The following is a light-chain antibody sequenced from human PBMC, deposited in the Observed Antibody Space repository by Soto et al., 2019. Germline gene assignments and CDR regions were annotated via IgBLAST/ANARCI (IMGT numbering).Light chain of an antibody. CDR2: GPS. CDR1: QSVSNNY. V-gene: IGKV3-20*01. CDR3: QQYGSSGT. J-gene: IGKJ1*01. Sequence: EIVLTQSPGTLSLSPGERATLSCRASQSVSNNYLAWHQQKPGQAHRLLIYGPSNRATGIPDRFSGSGSGTDFTLTIRRLEPEDFSVYYCQQYGSSGTFGQGTKVEIK.